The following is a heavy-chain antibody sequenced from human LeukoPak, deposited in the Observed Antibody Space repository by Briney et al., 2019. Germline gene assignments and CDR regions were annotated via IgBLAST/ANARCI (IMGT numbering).Heavy chain of an antibody. CDR2: ISAYNGNT. D-gene: IGHD5-18*01. J-gene: IGHJ4*02. Sequence: GASVKVSCKASGYTFTSYGISWVRQAPGQGLEWMGWISAYNGNTNYAQKLQGRVTMTTDTSTSTAYMELRSLRSDDTAVYYCAGNLMDTAMARSLDYRGQGTLVTVSS. CDR3: AGNLMDTAMARSLDY. CDR1: GYTFTSYG. V-gene: IGHV1-18*01.